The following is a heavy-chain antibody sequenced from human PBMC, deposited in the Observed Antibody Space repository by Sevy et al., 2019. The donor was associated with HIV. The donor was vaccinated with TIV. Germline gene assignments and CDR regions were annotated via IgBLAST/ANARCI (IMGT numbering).Heavy chain of an antibody. CDR3: AKDDLGSIDY. CDR1: GFIFSTSP. Sequence: GGSLRLSCAASGFIFSTSPMHWVRQAPGKGLECVAILSYDDSDENYADTVKGRFTISRDNSKNTLYLQMNGLRTEDTAVYYCAKDDLGSIDYWGQGTLVTVSS. V-gene: IGHV3-30-3*02. CDR2: LSYDDSDE. D-gene: IGHD3-10*01. J-gene: IGHJ4*02.